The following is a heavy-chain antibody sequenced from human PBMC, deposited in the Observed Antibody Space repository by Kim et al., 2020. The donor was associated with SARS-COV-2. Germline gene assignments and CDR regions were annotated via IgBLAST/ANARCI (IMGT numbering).Heavy chain of an antibody. D-gene: IGHD1-26*01. J-gene: IGHJ4*02. Sequence: YAASVKGRFTISRGNSKNTLYLQMNSLGAEDTAVYYCARGALGWELGYWGQGTLVTVSS. V-gene: IGHV3-30*01. CDR3: ARGALGWELGY.